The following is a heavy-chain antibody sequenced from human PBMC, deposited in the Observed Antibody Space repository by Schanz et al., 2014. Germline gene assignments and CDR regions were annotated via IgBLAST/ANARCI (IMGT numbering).Heavy chain of an antibody. J-gene: IGHJ4*02. CDR2: IYIGGNT. Sequence: EVQLLESGGGLVQPGGSLRLSCATSGFSFSSYAINWVRQAPGKGLEWVSFIYIGGNTYYADSVKGRFTISRDNSKNTVYIQMNSLRAEDTAVYYCARGGPAYYFDDWGRGTLLTVSS. V-gene: IGHV3-66*01. CDR3: ARGGPAYYFDD. CDR1: GFSFSSYA.